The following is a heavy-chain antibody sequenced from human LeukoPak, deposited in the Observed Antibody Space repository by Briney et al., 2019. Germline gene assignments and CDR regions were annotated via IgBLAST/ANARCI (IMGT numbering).Heavy chain of an antibody. J-gene: IGHJ4*02. CDR2: ISSSSSYI. CDR1: GFTFSSYS. D-gene: IGHD3-16*02. Sequence: GGSLRLSCAASGFTFSSYSMNWVRQAPGKGLEWVSSISSSSSYIYYADSVKGRFTISRDNAKNSLYLQMNSLRAEDTAVYYCARDLGTPYYDYVWGSYRPNYFHYRGQGTLGTVS. V-gene: IGHV3-21*01. CDR3: ARDLGTPYYDYVWGSYRPNYFHY.